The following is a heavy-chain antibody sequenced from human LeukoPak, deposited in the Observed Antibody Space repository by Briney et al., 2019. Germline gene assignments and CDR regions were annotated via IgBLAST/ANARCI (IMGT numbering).Heavy chain of an antibody. V-gene: IGHV4-34*01. D-gene: IGHD3-22*01. J-gene: IGHJ4*02. CDR2: INHSGST. CDR1: GGSFSGYY. CDR3: AARETLEGILFTMIPGYFDY. Sequence: SETLSLTRAVYGGSFSGYYWSWIRQPPGKGLEWIGEINHSGSTNYNPSLKSRVTISVDTSKNQFSLKLSSVTAADTAVYYCAARETLEGILFTMIPGYFDYWGQGTLVTVSS.